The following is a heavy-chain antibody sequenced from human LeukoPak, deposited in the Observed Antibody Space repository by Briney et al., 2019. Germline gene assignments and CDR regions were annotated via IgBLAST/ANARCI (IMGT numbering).Heavy chain of an antibody. CDR2: INHSGST. CDR3: ARARSGSLDY. D-gene: IGHD1-26*01. Sequence: SETLSLTCAVYGGSFSGYYWSWIRQPPGKGLEWIGEINHSGSTNYNPSLKSRVTISVDTSKNQFSLKLGSVTAADTAVYYCARARSGSLDYWGQGTLVTVSS. V-gene: IGHV4-34*01. CDR1: GGSFSGYY. J-gene: IGHJ4*02.